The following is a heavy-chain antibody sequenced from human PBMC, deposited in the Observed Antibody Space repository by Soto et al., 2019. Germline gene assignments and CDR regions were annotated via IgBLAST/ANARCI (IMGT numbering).Heavy chain of an antibody. V-gene: IGHV5-10-1*01. CDR1: GYSFAGYW. Sequence: PVESLKISCKVSGYSFAGYWITWVRQKPGKGLEWMGRIDPSDSQTYYSPSFRGHVTISATKSITTVFLQWSSLRASDTAMYYCARQIYDSDTGPNFKYYFDSWGQGTPVTVSS. J-gene: IGHJ4*02. CDR2: IDPSDSQT. D-gene: IGHD3-22*01. CDR3: ARQIYDSDTGPNFKYYFDS.